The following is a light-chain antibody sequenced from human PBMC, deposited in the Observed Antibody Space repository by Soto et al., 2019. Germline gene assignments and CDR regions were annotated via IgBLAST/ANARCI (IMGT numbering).Light chain of an antibody. V-gene: IGKV3-20*01. CDR2: GAS. CDR3: QLYGSSSIT. J-gene: IGKJ5*01. Sequence: EIVLTHSPGTLSLSPWEIATLSCRTSQSVSSSFLAWYQHKPGQAPRLLIFGASNRAAGIPDRFSGSRSGTDFTLTIGRLEPEDFAVYYCQLYGSSSITFGQGTRLEIK. CDR1: QSVSSSF.